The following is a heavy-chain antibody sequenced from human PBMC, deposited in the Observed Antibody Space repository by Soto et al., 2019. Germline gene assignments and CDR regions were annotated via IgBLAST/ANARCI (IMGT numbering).Heavy chain of an antibody. V-gene: IGHV3-23*01. J-gene: IGHJ6*02. CDR3: AKAYSSSWYDYYGMDV. Sequence: GGSLRLSCAASGFTFSSYAMSWVRQAPGKGLEWVSAISGSGGSTYYADSVKGRFTISRDNSKNTLYLQMNSLRAEDTAVYYCAKAYSSSWYDYYGMDVWRQGTTVTVSS. CDR1: GFTFSSYA. D-gene: IGHD6-13*01. CDR2: ISGSGGST.